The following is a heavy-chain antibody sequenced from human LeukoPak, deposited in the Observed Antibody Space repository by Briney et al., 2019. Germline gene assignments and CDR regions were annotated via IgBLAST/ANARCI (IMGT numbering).Heavy chain of an antibody. CDR2: ISAYNGNT. V-gene: IGHV1-18*01. Sequence: ASVKVSCKASGGTFSSYTFNWVRQAPGQGLEWMGWISAYNGNTNYAQKLQGRVTTTTDTSTSTAYMELRSLRSDDTAVYYCARPSLPSTVTTAFDYWGQGTLVTVSS. CDR3: ARPSLPSTVTTAFDY. J-gene: IGHJ4*02. D-gene: IGHD4-17*01. CDR1: GGTFSSYT.